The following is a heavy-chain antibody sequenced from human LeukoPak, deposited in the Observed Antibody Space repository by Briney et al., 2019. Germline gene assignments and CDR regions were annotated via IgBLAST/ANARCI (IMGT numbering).Heavy chain of an antibody. CDR1: GYSLSELS. Sequence: GASVQVSCKVSGYSLSELSIHWVRQAPGKRLEWMGGFDPEDGETIYAQKFQGRVTMTEDTSTNTAKMELSSLRSDDTAVYYCATGGTYYYGNTSYHTFDYWGQGTLVTVSS. CDR2: FDPEDGET. J-gene: IGHJ4*02. V-gene: IGHV1-24*01. D-gene: IGHD3-10*01. CDR3: ATGGTYYYGNTSYHTFDY.